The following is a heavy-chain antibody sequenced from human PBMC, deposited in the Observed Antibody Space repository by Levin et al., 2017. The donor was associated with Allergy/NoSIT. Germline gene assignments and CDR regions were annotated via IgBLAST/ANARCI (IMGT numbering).Heavy chain of an antibody. J-gene: IGHJ3*02. CDR1: GFDFSSYN. V-gene: IGHV3-21*01. CDR2: VSSSSTYT. CDR3: ASGGWGSTFDI. Sequence: AGGSLRLSCAASGFDFSSYNMNWVRQAPGKGLEWDSSVSSSSTYTHYADSVKGRFTVSRDNAKKSLYLLMNSLRVEDTAVYYCASGGWGSTFDIWGQGTTVTVSS. D-gene: IGHD7-27*01.